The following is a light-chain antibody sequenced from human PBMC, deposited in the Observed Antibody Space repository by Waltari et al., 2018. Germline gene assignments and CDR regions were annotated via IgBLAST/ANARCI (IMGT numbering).Light chain of an antibody. CDR3: QQLNSYPLT. Sequence: ILLTQFPGTLSLSPGETATFSCRASQSVFSSYIGWYQQKPGQAPRLLIYGPSNRATDIPDRFSGSGSGTDFILHISRVEAEDFATYYCQQLNSYPLTFGGGTKVEIK. J-gene: IGKJ4*01. CDR2: GPS. V-gene: IGKV3-20*01. CDR1: QSVFSSY.